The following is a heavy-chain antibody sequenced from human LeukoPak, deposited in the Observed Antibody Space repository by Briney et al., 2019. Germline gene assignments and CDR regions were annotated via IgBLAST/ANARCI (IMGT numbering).Heavy chain of an antibody. CDR2: INPNSGGT. Sequence: ASVKVSCKASGYTFIGYYMHWVRQAPGQGLEWMGWINPNSGGTNYAQKFQGRVTMTRDTSISTAYMELSRLRSDDTAVYYCATWGYCSGGSCFSNFDYWGQGTLVTVSS. V-gene: IGHV1-2*02. D-gene: IGHD2-15*01. CDR1: GYTFIGYY. J-gene: IGHJ4*02. CDR3: ATWGYCSGGSCFSNFDY.